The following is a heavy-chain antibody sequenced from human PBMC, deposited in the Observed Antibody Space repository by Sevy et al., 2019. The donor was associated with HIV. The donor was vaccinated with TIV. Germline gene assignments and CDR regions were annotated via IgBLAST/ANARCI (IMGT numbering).Heavy chain of an antibody. CDR1: GGSINNYF. Sequence: SETLSLTCTVSGGSINNYFWSWIRQPPGKGLEWIGYIYYSGSTNYNPSLKSRVTISVDTSKTQFSLKLTSVTAGETAVYYCARESIAAIGDFDYSGQGNLITVTS. J-gene: IGHJ4*02. D-gene: IGHD6-13*01. CDR3: ARESIAAIGDFDY. V-gene: IGHV4-59*01. CDR2: IYYSGST.